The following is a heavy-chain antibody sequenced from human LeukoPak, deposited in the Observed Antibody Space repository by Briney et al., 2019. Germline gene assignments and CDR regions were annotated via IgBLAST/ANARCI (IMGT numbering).Heavy chain of an antibody. J-gene: IGHJ4*02. CDR1: GFTFSSYE. CDR3: AREQAYYYDSSGYY. CDR2: ISSSGSTI. V-gene: IGHV3-48*03. D-gene: IGHD3-22*01. Sequence: GGSLRLSCAASGFTFSSYEMNWVRQAPGKGLEWVSYISSSGSTIYYADSVKGRFTISRDNAKNSLYLQMNSLRAEDTAVYYCAREQAYYYDSSGYYWGQGTLVTVSS.